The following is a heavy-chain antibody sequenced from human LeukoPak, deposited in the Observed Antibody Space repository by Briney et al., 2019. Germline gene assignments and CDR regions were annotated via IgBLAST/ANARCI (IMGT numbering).Heavy chain of an antibody. J-gene: IGHJ4*02. V-gene: IGHV4-30-2*01. CDR2: IYHSGST. CDR1: GGSISSGGYS. CDR3: ARRIRFSSGWYTD. Sequence: SETLSLTCAVSGGSISSGGYSWSWIRQPPGKGLEWIGYIYHSGSTYYNPSLKSRVTISVDRSKNQFSLKLSSVTAADTAVYYCARRIRFSSGWYTDWGQGTLVTVSS. D-gene: IGHD6-19*01.